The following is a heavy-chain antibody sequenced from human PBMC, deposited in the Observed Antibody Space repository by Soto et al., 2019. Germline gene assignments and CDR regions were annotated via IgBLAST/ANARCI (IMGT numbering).Heavy chain of an antibody. CDR1: GFTFSSYA. CDR2: ISGSGGST. J-gene: IGHJ3*02. D-gene: IGHD6-19*01. CDR3: ASAVAGVDAFDI. Sequence: SGGSLRLSCAASGFTFSSYAMSWVRQAPGKGLEWVSAISGSGGSTYYADSVKGRFTISRDNSKNTLYLQMNSLRAEDTAVYYCASAVAGVDAFDIWGQGTMVTVSS. V-gene: IGHV3-23*01.